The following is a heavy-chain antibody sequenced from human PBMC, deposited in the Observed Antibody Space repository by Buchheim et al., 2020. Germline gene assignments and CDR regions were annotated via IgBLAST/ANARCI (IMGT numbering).Heavy chain of an antibody. CDR3: AKEGSFDYYFDY. V-gene: IGHV3-30*18. Sequence: QVQLVESGGGVVQPGRSLRLSCAASGFTFSSYGMHWVRQAPGKGLEWVAVISYDGSNKYYADSVKGRFTISRDNSKNTLYLQMNSLRAEDTAVYYCAKEGSFDYYFDYWGQGTL. CDR2: ISYDGSNK. J-gene: IGHJ4*02. D-gene: IGHD3-9*01. CDR1: GFTFSSYG.